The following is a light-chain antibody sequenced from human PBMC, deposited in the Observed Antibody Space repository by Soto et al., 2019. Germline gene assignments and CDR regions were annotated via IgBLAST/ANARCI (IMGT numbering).Light chain of an antibody. Sequence: EIVLTQSPGTLSLSPGERATLSGRASQSVSSNFLAWYQEKPGQAPRLLIYDASSRAAGIPDRFSGSGSGTDFTLTISRLEPEDFAVYYCRQYGYSLGFAFGGGTKVDIK. CDR3: RQYGYSLGFA. V-gene: IGKV3-20*01. J-gene: IGKJ4*01. CDR1: QSVSSNF. CDR2: DAS.